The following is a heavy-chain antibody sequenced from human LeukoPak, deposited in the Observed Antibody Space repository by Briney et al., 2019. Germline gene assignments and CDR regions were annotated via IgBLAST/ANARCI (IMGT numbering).Heavy chain of an antibody. V-gene: IGHV5-51*01. D-gene: IGHD5-12*01. CDR2: IYPGDSDT. CDR1: GYSFTNYW. Sequence: GESLKISCKGSGYSFTNYWIGWVRQMPGKGLEWMGIIYPGDSDTRYSPSFQGQITISADKSISTAYLHWSSLKASDTAMYYCGRRGATWHYDYWGQGTLVTVSS. CDR3: GRRGATWHYDY. J-gene: IGHJ4*02.